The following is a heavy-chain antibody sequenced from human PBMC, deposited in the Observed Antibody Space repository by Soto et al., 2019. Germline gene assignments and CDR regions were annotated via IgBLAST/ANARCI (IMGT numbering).Heavy chain of an antibody. CDR3: ARVREQLNLFDP. D-gene: IGHD6-13*01. CDR1: GYTFTSYA. J-gene: IGHJ5*02. Sequence: QVQLVQSGAEEKKPGASVKVSCKASGYTFTSYAMHWVRQAPGQRLEWMGWINAGNGNTKYSQKFQGRVTITRDTSASTAYMELSRLRSEDTAVYYCARVREQLNLFDPWGQGTLVTVSS. CDR2: INAGNGNT. V-gene: IGHV1-3*05.